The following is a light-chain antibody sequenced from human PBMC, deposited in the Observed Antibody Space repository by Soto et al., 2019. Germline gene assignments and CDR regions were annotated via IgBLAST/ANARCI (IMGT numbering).Light chain of an antibody. CDR2: EVR. J-gene: IGLJ2*01. V-gene: IGLV2-14*01. CDR3: SSFTSRSTLV. Sequence: QSALTQPASVSGSPGQSITISCTGSTSDVGGYDYVSWYQQHPGKAPKLMIYEVRNRPSGVSNRFSGSKSGNTASLTISGLQAEDEADYYCSSFTSRSTLVFGGGTKLTVL. CDR1: TSDVGGYDY.